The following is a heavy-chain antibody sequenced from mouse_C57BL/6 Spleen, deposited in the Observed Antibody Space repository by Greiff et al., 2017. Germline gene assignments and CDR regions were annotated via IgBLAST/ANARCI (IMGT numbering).Heavy chain of an antibody. CDR3: ARSPITHFYAMDY. D-gene: IGHD2-4*01. CDR2: IRNKANGYTT. Sequence: EVQRVESGGGLVQPGGSLSLSCAASGFTFTDYYMSWVRQPPGKALEWLGFIRNKANGYTTEYSASVKGRFTISRDNSQSILYLQMNALRAEDSATYYCARSPITHFYAMDYWGQGTSVTVSS. CDR1: GFTFTDYY. V-gene: IGHV7-3*01. J-gene: IGHJ4*01.